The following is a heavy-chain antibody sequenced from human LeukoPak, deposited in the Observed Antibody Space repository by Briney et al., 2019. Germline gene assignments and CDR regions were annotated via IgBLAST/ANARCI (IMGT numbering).Heavy chain of an antibody. V-gene: IGHV4-34*01. CDR2: INHSGST. CDR1: GGSFSGYY. J-gene: IGHJ6*02. D-gene: IGHD6-19*01. CDR3: ARGHGIAVAGTTDYYGMDV. Sequence: SETLSLTCAVYGGSFSGYYWSWIRQPPAKGLEWIGEINHSGSTNYNPSLKSRVTISVDTSKNQFSLKLSSVTAADTAVYYCARGHGIAVAGTTDYYGMDVWGQGTTVTVSS.